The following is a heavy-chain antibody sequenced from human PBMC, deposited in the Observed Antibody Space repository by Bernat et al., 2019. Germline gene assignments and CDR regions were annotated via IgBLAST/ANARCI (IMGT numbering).Heavy chain of an antibody. V-gene: IGHV3-30*03. J-gene: IGHJ3*02. D-gene: IGHD3-9*01. CDR2: ISDDGSST. CDR1: GFTFRSYR. Sequence: QVQLVESGGGVVQPGRSLRLSCGASGFTFRSYRMHWVRQAPGKGLDWVAWISDDGSSTNYADSVKGRFTISRESSKNRLYLEMSSPRVEDTAVYYCVRDDTGYTFDIWGQGTLATVSS. CDR3: VRDDTGYTFDI.